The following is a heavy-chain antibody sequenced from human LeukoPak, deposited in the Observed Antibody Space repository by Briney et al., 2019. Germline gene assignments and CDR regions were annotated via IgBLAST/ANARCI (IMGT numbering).Heavy chain of an antibody. Sequence: SETLSLTCSVSGGSISSYYWSWIRQPPGKGLEWIGYIYYSGSTNYNPSLKSRVTISVDTSKNQFSLKLSSVTAADTAVYYCARGGYCGGDCYFYYWGQGTLVTVSS. CDR3: ARGGYCGGDCYFYY. D-gene: IGHD2-21*02. V-gene: IGHV4-59*08. J-gene: IGHJ4*02. CDR2: IYYSGST. CDR1: GGSISSYY.